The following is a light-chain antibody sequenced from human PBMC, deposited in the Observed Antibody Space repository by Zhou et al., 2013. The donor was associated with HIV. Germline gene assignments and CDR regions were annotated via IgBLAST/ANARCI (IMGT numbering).Light chain of an antibody. Sequence: EFVLTQTPGTLSLSPGERATLSCRASQSLSKRYLAWYQQKPGQAPRLLIYGASSRATGIPDRFSGSGSGTDFTLTISSLEPEDFAVYYCQQHVNLITFGQGTRLELK. CDR3: QQHVNLIT. CDR1: QSLSKRY. CDR2: GAS. J-gene: IGKJ5*01. V-gene: IGKV3-20*01.